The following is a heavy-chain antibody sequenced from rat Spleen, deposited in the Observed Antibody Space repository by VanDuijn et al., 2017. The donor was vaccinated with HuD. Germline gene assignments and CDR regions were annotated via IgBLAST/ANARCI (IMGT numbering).Heavy chain of an antibody. Sequence: EVQLVESGGGLVQPGRSLKLSCAASGFTFSDFFMAWVRQAPAQGLEWVATISDDGSLTYYRDSVKGRFTASRDDAKRTLYLQMDSLRSEDTATYYCASPVGGYFDFWGPGTMVTVSS. V-gene: IGHV5-29*01. CDR2: ISDDGSLT. D-gene: IGHD1-8*01. CDR3: ASPVGGYFDF. CDR1: GFTFSDFF. J-gene: IGHJ1*01.